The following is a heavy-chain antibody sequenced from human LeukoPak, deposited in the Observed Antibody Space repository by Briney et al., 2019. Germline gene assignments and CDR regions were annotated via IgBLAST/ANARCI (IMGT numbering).Heavy chain of an antibody. CDR2: IWYDGSDK. V-gene: IGHV3-30*02. CDR1: GFTFSSYG. CDR3: AKGPHKGSGSLRRGAFDI. D-gene: IGHD1-26*01. Sequence: GGSLRLSCVASGFTFSSYGMHWVRQAPGKGLEWVAVIWYDGSDKYYADSVKGRFTISRDNSKNTLYLQMNSLRAEDTAVYYCAKGPHKGSGSLRRGAFDIWGQGTMVTVSS. J-gene: IGHJ3*02.